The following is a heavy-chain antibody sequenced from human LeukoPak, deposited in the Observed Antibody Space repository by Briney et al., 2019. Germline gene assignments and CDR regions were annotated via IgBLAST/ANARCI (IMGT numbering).Heavy chain of an antibody. V-gene: IGHV3-23*01. CDR2: ISGSGGST. CDR3: ARESSSSWYLRGWFDP. Sequence: PGGSLRLSCAASGFTFSSYGMSWVRQAPGKGLEWVSAISGSGGSTYYADSVKGRFTISRDNSKNTLYLQMNSLRAEDTAVYYCARESSSSWYLRGWFDPWGQGTLVTVSS. J-gene: IGHJ5*02. CDR1: GFTFSSYG. D-gene: IGHD6-13*01.